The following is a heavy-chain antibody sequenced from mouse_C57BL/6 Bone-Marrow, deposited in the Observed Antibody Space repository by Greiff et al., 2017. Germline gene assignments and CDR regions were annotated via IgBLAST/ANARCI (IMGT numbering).Heavy chain of an antibody. V-gene: IGHV8-12*01. CDR3: ARITTVVAPFDY. CDR2: IYWDDDK. J-gene: IGHJ2*01. Sequence: QVTLKVCGPGILQSSQPLSLTCSFSGFSLSTSGMGVSWIRQPSGKGLEWLAHIYWDDDKRYNPSLKSRLTISKDTSRNQVFLKITSVDTADTATYYCARITTVVAPFDYWGQGTTLTVSS. D-gene: IGHD1-1*01. CDR1: GFSLSTSGMG.